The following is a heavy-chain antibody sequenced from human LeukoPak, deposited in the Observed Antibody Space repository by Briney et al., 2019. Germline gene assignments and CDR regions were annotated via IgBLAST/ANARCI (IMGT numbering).Heavy chain of an antibody. V-gene: IGHV1-18*01. CDR2: ISAYNGNT. D-gene: IGHD6-13*01. Sequence: ASVKVSCEASGYTFTSYGISWVRQAPGQGLEWMGWISAYNGNTNYAQKLQGRVTMTTDTSTSTAYMELRSLRSDDTAVYYCARGPLGIAAAYFDYWGQGTLVTVSS. CDR1: GYTFTSYG. CDR3: ARGPLGIAAAYFDY. J-gene: IGHJ4*02.